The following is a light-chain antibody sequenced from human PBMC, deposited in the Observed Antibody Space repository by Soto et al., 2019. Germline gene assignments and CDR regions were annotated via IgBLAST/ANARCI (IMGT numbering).Light chain of an antibody. V-gene: IGKV1-39*01. Sequence: DIQMTQSPSSLSASVGDRVTITCRASQSISSYLNWYQQKPGKAPNLLIYAASSLQSGVPSRFSGSGSGTDFTLTISSLQPEDFATYSCQQSFRTPRTFGQGTKVEIK. CDR3: QQSFRTPRT. CDR1: QSISSY. J-gene: IGKJ1*01. CDR2: AAS.